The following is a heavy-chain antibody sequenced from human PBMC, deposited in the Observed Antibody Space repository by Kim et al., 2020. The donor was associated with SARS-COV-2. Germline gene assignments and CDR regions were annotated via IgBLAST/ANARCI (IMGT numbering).Heavy chain of an antibody. Sequence: GGSLRLSCAASGFIFNTCGMHWVRQAPGKGLEWVAVISYDGSSDSYADSVKGRFTISRDNSKNMVYLQMNSLRAEDTAVYFCVKDRVIYSSDYFDYWGHGTLVTVSS. CDR1: GFIFNTCG. V-gene: IGHV3-30*18. CDR3: VKDRVIYSSDYFDY. D-gene: IGHD3-10*01. CDR2: ISYDGSSD. J-gene: IGHJ4*01.